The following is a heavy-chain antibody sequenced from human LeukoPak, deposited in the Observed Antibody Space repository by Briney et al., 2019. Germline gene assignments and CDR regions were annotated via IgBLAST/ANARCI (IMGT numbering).Heavy chain of an antibody. D-gene: IGHD2-21*01. V-gene: IGHV3-23*01. CDR2: ISGGGGRT. CDR3: AKDVRDIVVLIDTYMY. Sequence: GGSLRLSCAASGFTFSSYAMSRVRQAPGKGLEWVTVISGGGGRTYYGDSVKGRFTISRDNSKNTVYLQMNSLRAEDTAVYYCAKDVRDIVVLIDTYMYWGQGTLVTVSS. J-gene: IGHJ4*02. CDR1: GFTFSSYA.